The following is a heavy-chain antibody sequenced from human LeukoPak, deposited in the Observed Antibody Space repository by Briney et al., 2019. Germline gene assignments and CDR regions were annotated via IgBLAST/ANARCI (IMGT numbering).Heavy chain of an antibody. CDR2: IYSGGST. D-gene: IGHD3-22*01. J-gene: IGHJ3*02. CDR1: GFTVSSNY. Sequence: GGSLRLSCAASGFTVSSNYMSWVRQAPGKGLEWVSVIYSGGSTYYADSVRGRFTISRDNSKNTLYLQMNSLRAEDTAVYYCAKGGDSSGYRVADAFDIWGQGTMVTVSS. CDR3: AKGGDSSGYRVADAFDI. V-gene: IGHV3-66*01.